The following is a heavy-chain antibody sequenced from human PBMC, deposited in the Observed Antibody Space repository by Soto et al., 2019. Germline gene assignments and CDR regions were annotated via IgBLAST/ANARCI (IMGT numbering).Heavy chain of an antibody. Sequence: GGSLRLSCAASGFTFSSYAMSWVRQAPGKGLEWISSISGSGFKKYYADSVKGRFTISRDNSKSTVYLELNNLSAEDTAVYHCAKNQGVELVPLATVDWFDPWGQGSVVTVSS. CDR3: AKNQGVELVPLATVDWFDP. J-gene: IGHJ5*02. CDR2: ISGSGFKK. D-gene: IGHD1-26*01. V-gene: IGHV3-23*01. CDR1: GFTFSSYA.